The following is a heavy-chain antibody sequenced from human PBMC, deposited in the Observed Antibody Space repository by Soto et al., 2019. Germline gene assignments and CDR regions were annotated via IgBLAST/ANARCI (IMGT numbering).Heavy chain of an antibody. D-gene: IGHD7-27*01. CDR2: ISAYNGNT. J-gene: IGHJ4*02. CDR3: ARVGTGAYYFDY. V-gene: IGHV1-18*01. Sequence: ASVKVSCKASGYTFTSYGISWVRQAPGQGLEWMGWISAYNGNTNYAQKLQGRVTMTTDTSTSTAYMELRSLRAEDTALYYCARVGTGAYYFDYWGLGTLVTVSS. CDR1: GYTFTSYG.